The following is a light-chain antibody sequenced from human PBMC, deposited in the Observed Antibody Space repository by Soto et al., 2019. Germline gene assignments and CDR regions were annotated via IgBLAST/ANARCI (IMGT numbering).Light chain of an antibody. J-gene: IGKJ4*01. CDR3: QQGSNWPPGLT. Sequence: EIVMTQSPGTLSLSPGERATLSCRASQSVSSNFLAWYQQRPGQAPRLLMDGASSRAAGIPDRFSGSGSGTDFTLTISRLEPEDFAVYYCQQGSNWPPGLTFGGGTKVEIK. CDR2: GAS. V-gene: IGKV3D-20*02. CDR1: QSVSSNF.